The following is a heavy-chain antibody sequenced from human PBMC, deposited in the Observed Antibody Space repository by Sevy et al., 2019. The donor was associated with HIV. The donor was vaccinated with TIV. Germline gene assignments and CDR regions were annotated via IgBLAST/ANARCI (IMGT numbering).Heavy chain of an antibody. D-gene: IGHD6-13*01. Sequence: ASVKVSCKASGYTFTSYAMHWVRQAPGQRLEWMGWINAGNGNTKYSQKFQGRVTITRDTSASTAYMELSSLRSEDTAGYYCARFGQQLRGYYYYYGMDVWGQGTTVTVSS. CDR1: GYTFTSYA. J-gene: IGHJ6*02. CDR3: ARFGQQLRGYYYYYGMDV. V-gene: IGHV1-3*01. CDR2: INAGNGNT.